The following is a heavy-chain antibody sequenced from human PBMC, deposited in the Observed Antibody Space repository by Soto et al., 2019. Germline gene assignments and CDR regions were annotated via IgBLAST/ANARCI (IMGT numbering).Heavy chain of an antibody. CDR2: IYPGDSDT. J-gene: IGHJ6*02. V-gene: IGHV5-51*01. CDR3: AASIFYYGMDV. Sequence: EVQLVQSGAEVKKPGESLKISCKGFGYTFTNYWIGWVRQMPGKGPEWMGIIYPGDSDTKYNPSFQGQVTISADKSITTTYLQRSSLKASDTAIYYCAASIFYYGMDVWGQGTTVTVSS. CDR1: GYTFTNYW.